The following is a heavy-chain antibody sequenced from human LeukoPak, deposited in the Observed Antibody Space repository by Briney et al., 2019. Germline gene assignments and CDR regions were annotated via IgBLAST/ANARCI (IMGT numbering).Heavy chain of an antibody. D-gene: IGHD3-22*01. CDR3: ARETVYDSSGPGGY. CDR2: ISSSGSTI. V-gene: IGHV3-11*01. J-gene: IGHJ4*02. Sequence: PGGSLRHSCSASGFTFSDYYMSWIRQAPGKGLEWVSYISSSGSTIYYADSVKGRFTISRDNAKNSLYLQLNSLRAEDTAVYYCARETVYDSSGPGGYWGQGTLVTVSS. CDR1: GFTFSDYY.